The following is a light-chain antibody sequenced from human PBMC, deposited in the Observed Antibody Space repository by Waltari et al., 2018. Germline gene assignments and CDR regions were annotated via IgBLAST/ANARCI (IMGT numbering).Light chain of an antibody. CDR3: QHANSFPIT. CDR2: DAT. CDR1: QGIRNW. J-gene: IGKJ5*01. Sequence: DIQMTQSPSSVSASVGDRGTITFRASQGIRNWVTWYQKKPGEAPKVLIHDATSLQSGVPSRFSCSGSWTDFTLTINGLQPADFATYYCQHANSFPITFGQGTRLDIK. V-gene: IGKV1D-12*01.